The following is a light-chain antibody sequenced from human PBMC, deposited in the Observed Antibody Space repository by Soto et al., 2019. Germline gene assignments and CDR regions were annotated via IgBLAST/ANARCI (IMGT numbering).Light chain of an antibody. CDR3: QHLHNYPPT. CDR1: QSISSW. V-gene: IGKV1-5*01. J-gene: IGKJ4*01. CDR2: DAS. Sequence: DIQMTQSPSTLSASVGDRVTITCRASQSISSWLAWYQQKPGKAPNLLVYDASTLQSGVPSRFSASGSGTQFTLTISSLQAEDFATYYCQHLHNYPPTFGGGTKVDIK.